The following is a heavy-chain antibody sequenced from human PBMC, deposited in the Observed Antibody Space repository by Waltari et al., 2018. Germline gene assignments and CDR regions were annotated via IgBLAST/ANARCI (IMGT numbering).Heavy chain of an antibody. CDR2: VYSGGNT. Sequence: VQLVESGGGVIQSGGSLRLSCAVSGLWVSTTYMTWVRKDQGKGLEGVSVVYSGGNTYYADSVKGRFSISREFSKNTLSLQMNSLRADDTAVYFCARETGRYNCFDPWGPGTLVTVSS. CDR3: ARETGRYNCFDP. D-gene: IGHD3-10*01. CDR1: GLWVSTTY. J-gene: IGHJ5*02. V-gene: IGHV3-53*01.